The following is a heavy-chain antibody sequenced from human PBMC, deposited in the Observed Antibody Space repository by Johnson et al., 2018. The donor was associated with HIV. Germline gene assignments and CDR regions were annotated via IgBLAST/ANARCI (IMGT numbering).Heavy chain of an antibody. D-gene: IGHD1-26*01. V-gene: IGHV3-13*01. CDR2: IDTAGNT. J-gene: IGHJ3*02. Sequence: VQLVESGGGLVQPGGSLRLSSAASGFTFSNYDMHWVRQITGKRLEWVSGIDTAGNTFYAGSVKCRFTISRENAKNSLYLQVHSLRAGDTALYYCARGSYDGDSFDIWGQGTVVTVSS. CDR3: ARGSYDGDSFDI. CDR1: GFTFSNYD.